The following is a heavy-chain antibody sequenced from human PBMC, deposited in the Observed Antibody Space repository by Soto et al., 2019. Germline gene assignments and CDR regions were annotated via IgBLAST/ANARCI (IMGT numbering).Heavy chain of an antibody. CDR1: GYTFTSYR. Sequence: ASVKVSCKASGYTFTSYRIGWVRHAPGQGLEWMGWINAYNGNTNYAQNLQGRVTLTTDTSTSTAYMELRSLRSNDTAVYYCAMVDVYVTPSPQDVWGQGTLVTASS. J-gene: IGHJ4*02. D-gene: IGHD3-16*01. CDR2: INAYNGNT. V-gene: IGHV1-18*01. CDR3: AMVDVYVTPSPQDV.